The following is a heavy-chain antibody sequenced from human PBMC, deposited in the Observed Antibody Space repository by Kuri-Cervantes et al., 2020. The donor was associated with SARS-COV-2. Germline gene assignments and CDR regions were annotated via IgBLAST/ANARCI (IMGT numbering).Heavy chain of an antibody. CDR3: ASAKKLVDWYFDL. CDR1: GYTFTSYG. V-gene: IGHV1-18*01. Sequence: ASVPVSCKASGYTFTSYGISWVRQAPGQGLEWMGWISAYNGNTNYAQKLQGRVTMTTDTSTSTAYMELRSLRSDDTAVYYCASAKKLVDWYFDLWGRGTLVTVSS. D-gene: IGHD6-6*01. J-gene: IGHJ2*01. CDR2: ISAYNGNT.